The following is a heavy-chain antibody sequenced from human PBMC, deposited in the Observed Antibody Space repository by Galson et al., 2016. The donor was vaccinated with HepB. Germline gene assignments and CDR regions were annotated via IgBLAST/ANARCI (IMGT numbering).Heavy chain of an antibody. J-gene: IGHJ4*02. V-gene: IGHV3-23*01. CDR2: ISGNGGRT. CDR1: GFTFSNHD. CDR3: AQSSYDYVWGSYRFDS. Sequence: SLRLSCAASGFTFSNHDMNWVRQAPGKGLEWVSGISGNGGRTYYADSVEGRFTISRDNSKNTLYLQMNSLRAEDTAIYYCAQSSYDYVWGSYRFDSWGQGTLVTVSS. D-gene: IGHD3-16*02.